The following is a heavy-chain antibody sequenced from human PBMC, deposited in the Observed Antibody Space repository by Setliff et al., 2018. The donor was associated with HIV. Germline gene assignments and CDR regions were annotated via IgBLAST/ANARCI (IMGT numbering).Heavy chain of an antibody. CDR1: GYTLTELS. CDR2: INAGNGNT. D-gene: IGHD3-10*01. J-gene: IGHJ6*03. V-gene: IGHV1-3*01. Sequence: ASVKVSCKVSGYTLTELSIHWVRQAPGQRLEWMGWINAGNGNTKYSQKFQGRVTITRDTSASTAYMELSSLRSEDTAVYYCARGGKITMVRGVMFYMDVWGKGTTVTVSS. CDR3: ARGGKITMVRGVMFYMDV.